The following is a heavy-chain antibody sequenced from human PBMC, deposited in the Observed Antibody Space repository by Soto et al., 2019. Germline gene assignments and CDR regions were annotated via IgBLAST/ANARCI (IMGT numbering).Heavy chain of an antibody. V-gene: IGHV3-48*03. J-gene: IGHJ4*02. CDR2: ISSGGTNI. CDR1: VFSSSSYE. Sequence: VGSLRLSCASSVFSSSSYEMNWVRHSPGKGLEWVSYISSGGTNIYYADSVKGRFTISRNNAKNSVDLQMNSLRAEDTAVYYCARDRWEKYSGYDWHFDYWGQGTLVTVSS. D-gene: IGHD5-12*01. CDR3: ARDRWEKYSGYDWHFDY.